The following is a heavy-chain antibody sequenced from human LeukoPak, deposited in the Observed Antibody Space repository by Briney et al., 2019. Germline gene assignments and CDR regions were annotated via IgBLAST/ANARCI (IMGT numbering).Heavy chain of an antibody. D-gene: IGHD6-19*01. CDR1: GFTFSTYA. CDR2: ISGSDGGT. V-gene: IGHV3-23*01. Sequence: GGSLRLSCAAFGFTFSTYAMSWVRQAPGKGLEWVSSISGSDGGTYYADSVRGRFTISRDNSRNTLYLQLNSLRAEDTAVYPCAKGAEQWLVTGGFESWGQGTLVTVS. CDR3: AKGAEQWLVTGGFES. J-gene: IGHJ4*02.